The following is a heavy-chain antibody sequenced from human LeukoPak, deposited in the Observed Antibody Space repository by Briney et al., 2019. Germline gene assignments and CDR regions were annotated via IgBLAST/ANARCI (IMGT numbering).Heavy chain of an antibody. J-gene: IGHJ4*02. Sequence: SVKVSCKASGGTFSSYAISWVRQAPGQGLEWMGGIIPIFGTANYAQKFQGRVTITADESTSTAYMELSSLRSEDTAVYYCARAIGGSYQFWPFDYWGQGTLVTVSS. D-gene: IGHD1-26*01. V-gene: IGHV1-69*13. CDR1: GGTFSSYA. CDR3: ARAIGGSYQFWPFDY. CDR2: IIPIFGTA.